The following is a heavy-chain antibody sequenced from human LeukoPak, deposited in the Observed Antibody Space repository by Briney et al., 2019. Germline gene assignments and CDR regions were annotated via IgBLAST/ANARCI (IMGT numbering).Heavy chain of an antibody. CDR1: GGTFSSYA. CDR2: IIPILGIA. Sequence: ASVKVSCKASGGTFSSYAISWVRQAPGQGLEWMGRIIPILGIANYAQKSQGRVTITADKSTSTAYMELSSLRSEDTAVYYCASPSTGTGTMGNPFDYWGQGTLVTVSS. J-gene: IGHJ4*02. CDR3: ASPSTGTGTMGNPFDY. D-gene: IGHD1-1*01. V-gene: IGHV1-69*04.